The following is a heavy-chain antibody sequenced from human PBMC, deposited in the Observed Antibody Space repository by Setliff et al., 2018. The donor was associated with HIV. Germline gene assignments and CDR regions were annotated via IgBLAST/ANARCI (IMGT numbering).Heavy chain of an antibody. J-gene: IGHJ4*02. Sequence: KPSETLSLTCFVSGVSISGHFWGWIRQPPGKGLEWIGYIYTSGTTEYNPSLDSRVTISVDTSRDQFSLRLRSVTATDTAVYYCARHLWFYYVAESYGYFDYWGQGSLVTVSS. CDR1: GVSISGHF. CDR2: IYTSGTT. D-gene: IGHD3-10*01. V-gene: IGHV4-4*09. CDR3: ARHLWFYYVAESYGYFDY.